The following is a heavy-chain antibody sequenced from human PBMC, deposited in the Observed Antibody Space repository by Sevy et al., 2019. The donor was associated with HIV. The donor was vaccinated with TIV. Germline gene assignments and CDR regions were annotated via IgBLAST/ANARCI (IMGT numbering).Heavy chain of an antibody. D-gene: IGHD3-22*01. CDR2: VSNGGSGGGT. J-gene: IGHJ4*02. CDR1: GFTFSAYA. Sequence: GGSLRLSCAASGFTFSAYAMNWVRQAPGKGLEWVSSVSNGGSGGGTDYADSVRGRFTISRDNIKNTLYLQMNSLRAEDTAVYYCAKEPYYYDSRPGYWGQGTLVTVSS. V-gene: IGHV3-23*01. CDR3: AKEPYYYDSRPGY.